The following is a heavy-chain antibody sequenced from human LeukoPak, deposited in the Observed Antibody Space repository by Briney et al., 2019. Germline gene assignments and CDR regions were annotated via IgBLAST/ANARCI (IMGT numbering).Heavy chain of an antibody. CDR3: TAGLRKTDDDS. Sequence: SLRLSCEGSGFNFNDAWMSWIRQAPGKGLGWVGRVRTTAEGETTDYAAPVRGRFIISRDDSKNMVFLQMNRLETEDTAIYYCTAGLRKTDDDSWGQGTLVTVSS. CDR2: VRTTAEGETT. V-gene: IGHV3-15*01. D-gene: IGHD4-17*01. CDR1: GFNFNDAW. J-gene: IGHJ4*02.